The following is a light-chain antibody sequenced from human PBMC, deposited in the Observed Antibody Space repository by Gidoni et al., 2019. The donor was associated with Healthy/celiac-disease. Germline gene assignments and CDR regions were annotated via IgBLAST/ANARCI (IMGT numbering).Light chain of an antibody. CDR2: GAS. Sequence: EIVMTPSPATLSVSPGERATLSCRASKSVSSNLAWYQQKPGQAPRLLIYGASTRATGIPARFSGSGSGTEFTLTISSLQSEDFAVYYCQQYNNWPFTFGGGTKVEIK. CDR3: QQYNNWPFT. V-gene: IGKV3-15*01. J-gene: IGKJ4*01. CDR1: KSVSSN.